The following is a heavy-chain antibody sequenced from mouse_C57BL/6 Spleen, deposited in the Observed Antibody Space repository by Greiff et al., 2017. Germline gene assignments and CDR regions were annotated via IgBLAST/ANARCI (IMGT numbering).Heavy chain of an antibody. CDR2: INPSTGGT. Sequence: VQLQQSGPELVKPGASVKISCKASGYSFTGYYMNWVKQSPEKSLEWIGEINPSTGGTTYNQTFKAQATLTVDKSSSTAYMQLKSLTSEESAVYYCARDSSGYVGFAYGGQGTLVTVSA. V-gene: IGHV1-42*01. CDR3: ARDSSGYVGFAY. CDR1: GYSFTGYY. D-gene: IGHD3-2*02. J-gene: IGHJ3*01.